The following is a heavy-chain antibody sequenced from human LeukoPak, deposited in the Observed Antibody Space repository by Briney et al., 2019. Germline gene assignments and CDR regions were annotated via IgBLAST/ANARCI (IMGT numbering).Heavy chain of an antibody. CDR2: IHAGTGNT. CDR3: ARGRIAVAQESFDY. D-gene: IGHD6-19*01. CDR1: GYTFISYA. J-gene: IGHJ4*02. Sequence: ASVKVSCKASGYTFISYAIHWVRQAPGQRLEWMGWIHAGTGNTKYSQKFQGRVTITRDTSASTAYMELSSLRSEDTALYYCARGRIAVAQESFDYWGQGTLVTVSS. V-gene: IGHV1-3*01.